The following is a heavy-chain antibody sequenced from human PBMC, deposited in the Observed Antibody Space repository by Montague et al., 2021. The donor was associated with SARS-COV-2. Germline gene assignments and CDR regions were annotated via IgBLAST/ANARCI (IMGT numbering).Heavy chain of an antibody. Sequence: SETLSLTCTVSGGSISPYYWSWIRQSPGKGLECIGYTSYSGSTDYNPSLKSRVTISIDTSKNQFSLKLSSVTAADTAVYYCARWGEYYDSPYYYYAIDVWGQGTPVTASS. CDR1: GGSISPYY. V-gene: IGHV4-59*12. CDR2: TSYSGST. CDR3: ARWGEYYDSPYYYYAIDV. D-gene: IGHD3-3*01. J-gene: IGHJ6*02.